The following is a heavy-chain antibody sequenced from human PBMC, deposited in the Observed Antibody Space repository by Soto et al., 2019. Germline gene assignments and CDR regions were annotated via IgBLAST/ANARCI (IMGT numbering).Heavy chain of an antibody. D-gene: IGHD3-22*01. Sequence: SVKVSCKASGGTFSSYAISWVRQAPGQGLEWMGGIIPIFGTANYAQKFQGRVTITADESTSTAYMELSGLRSEDTAVYYCARGITMIVSEENWFDPWGQGTLVTVSS. CDR2: IIPIFGTA. V-gene: IGHV1-69*13. CDR1: GGTFSSYA. J-gene: IGHJ5*02. CDR3: ARGITMIVSEENWFDP.